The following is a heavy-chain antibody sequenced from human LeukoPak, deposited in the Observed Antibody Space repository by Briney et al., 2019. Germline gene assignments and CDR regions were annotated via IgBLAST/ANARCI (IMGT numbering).Heavy chain of an antibody. CDR1: GFTFSSHG. D-gene: IGHD3-10*01. CDR2: ISYDGSNK. Sequence: TGGSLRLSCAASGFTFSSHGMHWVRQAPGKGLEWVALISYDGSNKYFADSVKGRFTISRDNSKNTLYLQMNSLRPEDTAVYYCAKVYIPTYYYGSGSHLDYWGQGTLVTVSS. J-gene: IGHJ4*02. V-gene: IGHV3-30*18. CDR3: AKVYIPTYYYGSGSHLDY.